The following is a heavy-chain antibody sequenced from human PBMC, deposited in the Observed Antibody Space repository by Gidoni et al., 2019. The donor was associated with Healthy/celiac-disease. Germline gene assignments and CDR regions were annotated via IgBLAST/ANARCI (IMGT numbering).Heavy chain of an antibody. Sequence: QVQLVESGRGVVQPGRSLRLSCAASGFTFSSSALPWIRQAPGKGLEGVAVISYDGSNKYYADTVKGRFTISRDNSKNTLYLQMNSLRAEDTAVYYCARDGTPDACSSTSCYPNWFDPWGQGTLVTVSS. CDR2: ISYDGSNK. CDR3: ARDGTPDACSSTSCYPNWFDP. J-gene: IGHJ5*02. CDR1: GFTFSSSA. D-gene: IGHD2-2*01. V-gene: IGHV3-30-3*01.